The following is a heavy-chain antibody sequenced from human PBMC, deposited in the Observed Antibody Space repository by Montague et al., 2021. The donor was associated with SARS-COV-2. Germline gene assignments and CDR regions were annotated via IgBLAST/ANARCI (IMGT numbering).Heavy chain of an antibody. D-gene: IGHD6-13*01. CDR3: AGAFGSSFDF. CDR2: IYYSGST. V-gene: IGHV4-59*12. J-gene: IGHJ4*02. CDR1: GGSISNYY. Sequence: SETLSLTCTVSGGSISNYYWSWIRQPPGRGLEWIGCIYYSGSTDYSPSLKSRVTISLDTSKNQFSLKLRSVTAADTAIYYCAGAFGSSFDFWGQGILVAVSS.